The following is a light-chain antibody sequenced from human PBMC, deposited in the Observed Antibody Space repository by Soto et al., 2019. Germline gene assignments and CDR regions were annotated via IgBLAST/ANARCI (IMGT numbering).Light chain of an antibody. CDR3: QQYDNLPIT. J-gene: IGKJ5*01. Sequence: DIQMTQSPSSRSASVGDRVTITCQASQDIRYYLNWYQHKPGKAPKLLIYDASTLETGVPSRFSGSGSGTDFTFAISSLQPEDIAIYYCQQYDNLPITFGQGTRLEIK. CDR1: QDIRYY. CDR2: DAS. V-gene: IGKV1-33*01.